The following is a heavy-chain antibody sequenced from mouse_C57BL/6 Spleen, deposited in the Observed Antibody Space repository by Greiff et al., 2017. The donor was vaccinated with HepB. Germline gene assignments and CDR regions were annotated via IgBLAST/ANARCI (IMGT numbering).Heavy chain of an antibody. CDR2: INPNNGGT. D-gene: IGHD4-1*01. J-gene: IGHJ2*01. Sequence: EVQGVESGPELVKPGASVKMSCKASGYTFTDYNMHWVKQSHGKSLEWIGYINPNNGGTSYNQKFKGKATLTVNKSSSTAYMELRSLTSEDSAVYYCARLTGAYYFDYWGQGTTLTVSS. CDR1: GYTFTDYN. V-gene: IGHV1-22*01. CDR3: ARLTGAYYFDY.